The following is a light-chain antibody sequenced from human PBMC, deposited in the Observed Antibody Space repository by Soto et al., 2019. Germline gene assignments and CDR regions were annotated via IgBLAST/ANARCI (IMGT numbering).Light chain of an antibody. V-gene: IGKV3D-15*01. CDR1: QSVNIY. CDR2: GAS. CDR3: QQYDDWLRLT. Sequence: EIVMTQSPATLSVSPGERATLPCRASQSVNIYLAWYQQKPGQAPRLLIFGASSRATGIPARFSGSGFGTEFNLTISSLQSEDFAVYFCQQYDDWLRLTFGGGTKVDIK. J-gene: IGKJ4*01.